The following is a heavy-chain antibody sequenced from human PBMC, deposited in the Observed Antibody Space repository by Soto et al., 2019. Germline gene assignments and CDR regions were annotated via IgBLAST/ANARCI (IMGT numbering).Heavy chain of an antibody. CDR2: IYSSGTA. Sequence: PSETLSLTCTVSGGSVSSSYWRLIRQAGGKGLEWIGRIYSSGTANYNPSLTSRVTMSVDTSKNQFSLKLRSVTAADTAVYCCARDSRSDCRKPNCYSWFEPWAQGTLVTVSS. V-gene: IGHV4-4*07. CDR3: ARDSRSDCRKPNCYSWFEP. CDR1: GGSVSSSY. J-gene: IGHJ5*02. D-gene: IGHD2-21*02.